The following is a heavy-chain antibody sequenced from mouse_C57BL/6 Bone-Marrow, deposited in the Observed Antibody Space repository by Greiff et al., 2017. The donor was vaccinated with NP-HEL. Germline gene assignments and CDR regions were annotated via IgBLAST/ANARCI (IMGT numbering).Heavy chain of an antibody. CDR1: GFTFSDYY. CDR2: ISNGGGSN. J-gene: IGHJ3*01. V-gene: IGHV5-12*01. Sequence: EVQLVESGGGLVQPGGSLKLSCAASGFTFSDYYMYWVRQTPEKRLEWVAYISNGGGSNHYPDTVKGRFTISRDNAKNTLYLQMSRLKSEDTAMYYCARGRAWFAYWGQGTLVTVSA. CDR3: ARGRAWFAY.